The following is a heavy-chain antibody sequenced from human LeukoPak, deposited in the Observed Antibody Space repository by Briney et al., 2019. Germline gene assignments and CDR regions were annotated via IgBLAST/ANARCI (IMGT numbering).Heavy chain of an antibody. Sequence: GGSLRLSCAASGFTFDDYAMDRVRQAPGNGLEWVSGISWNSGNIGYADSVKGRFTISRDNAKNSLYLQMNSLRAEDTALYYCAKAPVAFLPGYPLDVWGQGSTVTVSS. J-gene: IGHJ6*02. D-gene: IGHD3-9*01. V-gene: IGHV3-9*01. CDR1: GFTFDDYA. CDR3: AKAPVAFLPGYPLDV. CDR2: ISWNSGNI.